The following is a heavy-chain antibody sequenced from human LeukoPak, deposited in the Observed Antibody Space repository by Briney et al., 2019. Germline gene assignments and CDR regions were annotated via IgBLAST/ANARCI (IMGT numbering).Heavy chain of an antibody. CDR3: AREGRGYYDSSGYPSLQDAFDI. CDR2: IYYSGST. D-gene: IGHD3-22*01. CDR1: GGSFSGYY. V-gene: IGHV4-59*01. Sequence: SETLSLTCAVYGGSFSGYYWSWIRQPPGKGLEWIGYIYYSGSTNYNPSLKSRVTISVDTSKNQFSLKLSSVTAADTAVYYCAREGRGYYDSSGYPSLQDAFDIWGQGTMVTVSS. J-gene: IGHJ3*02.